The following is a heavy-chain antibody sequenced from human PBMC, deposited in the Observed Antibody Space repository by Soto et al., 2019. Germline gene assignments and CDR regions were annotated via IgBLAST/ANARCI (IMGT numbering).Heavy chain of an antibody. CDR2: MSPYNMYT. D-gene: IGHD3-16*01. CDR1: GYTFISYG. CDR3: ARGGYYDDVWGKLTYDGLDV. Sequence: QVRQVQPAAEVKKPGASVKVSCKTSGYTFISYGITWVSPAPAKGLEWMGWMSPYNMYTNYAQKFQGRVRMTADTATRTVYLELRPMTSDDTDDYDCARGGYYDDVWGKLTYDGLDVWGQVTTVSVSS. V-gene: IGHV1-18*01. J-gene: IGHJ6*02.